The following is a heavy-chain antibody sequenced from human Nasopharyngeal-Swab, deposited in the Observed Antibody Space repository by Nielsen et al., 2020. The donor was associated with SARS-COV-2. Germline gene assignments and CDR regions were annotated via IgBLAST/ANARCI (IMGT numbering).Heavy chain of an antibody. V-gene: IGHV3-11*06. D-gene: IGHD5-24*01. Sequence: GGSLRLSCAASAFTFSDYYMSWVRQAPGKGLEWVSYIHSVSSFTDYADSVKGRFTISRDNDKNTLYLQMNSLRAEDTAVYFCVRGDAYNRLWGQGILVTVSS. CDR3: VRGDAYNRL. CDR1: AFTFSDYY. CDR2: IHSVSSFT. J-gene: IGHJ4*02.